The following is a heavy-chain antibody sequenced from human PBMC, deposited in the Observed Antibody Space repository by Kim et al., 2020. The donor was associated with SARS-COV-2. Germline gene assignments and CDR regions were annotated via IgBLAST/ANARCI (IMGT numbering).Heavy chain of an antibody. V-gene: IGHV3-72*01. CDR2: SGKKGFNYTT. CDR1: GFSLSDQY. D-gene: IGHD2-21*01. Sequence: GGSLRLSCVASGFSLSDQYMQWVRQAPGKGLEWVGHSGKKGFNYTTEYAASVKGRFTISRDDSNNSLYLQMSSLKTDDTAVYYCVRNAYMDVWGQGTTVTVSS. CDR3: VRNAYMDV. J-gene: IGHJ6*02.